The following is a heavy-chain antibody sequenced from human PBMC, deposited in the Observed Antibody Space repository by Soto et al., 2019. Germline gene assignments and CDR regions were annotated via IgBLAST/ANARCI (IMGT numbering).Heavy chain of an antibody. V-gene: IGHV4-59*01. D-gene: IGHD3-10*01. CDR3: AREGRLSGPIDY. CDR1: GGSISSYY. Sequence: SETLSLTCTVSGGSISSYYWSWIRQPPGEGLEWIGYIYYSGSTNYNPSLKSRVTISVDTSKNQFSLKLSSVTAADTAVYYCAREGRLSGPIDYWGQGTMVTVYS. J-gene: IGHJ4*02. CDR2: IYYSGST.